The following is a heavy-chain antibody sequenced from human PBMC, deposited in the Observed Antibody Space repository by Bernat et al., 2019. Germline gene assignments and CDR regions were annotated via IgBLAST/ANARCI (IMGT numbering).Heavy chain of an antibody. J-gene: IGHJ5*02. D-gene: IGHD3-10*01. CDR2: IIPIFGTA. CDR3: ARAKPGVGWFDP. V-gene: IGHV1-69*01. Sequence: QVQLVQSGAEVKKPGSSVKVSCKASGGTFSRYAISWVRQAPGQGLEWMGGIIPIFGTANYAQKFPGRVTVTADESTSTAYMELSSLRSEDTAVYYCARAKPGVGWFDPWGQGTLVTVSS. CDR1: GGTFSRYA.